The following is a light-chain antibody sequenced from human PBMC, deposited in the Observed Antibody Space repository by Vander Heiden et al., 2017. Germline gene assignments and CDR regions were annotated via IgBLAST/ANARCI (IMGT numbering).Light chain of an antibody. J-gene: IGLJ2*01. CDR2: EVS. CDR3: SSYAGSNNLV. Sequence: QSALTQPPSASGSPGQSVTISCPRTSSDVGGYNYVSWYQQHPGKAPKLMIYEVSKRPSGVPDRFSGSKSGNAASLTVSGLQAEDEADYYCSSYAGSNNLVFGGGTKLTV. V-gene: IGLV2-8*01. CDR1: SSDVGGYNY.